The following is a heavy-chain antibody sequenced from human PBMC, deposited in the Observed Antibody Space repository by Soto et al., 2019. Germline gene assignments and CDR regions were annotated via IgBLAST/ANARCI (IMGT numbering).Heavy chain of an antibody. Sequence: GGSLRLSCAASGFTFGTYAMNWVRQAPGKGLEWVSGITGSGGSTYYADSVKGRFTISRDNSKNTLYLQMNCLRADDTAVYYCAKDRSVDTRDWFDPWGQGTLVTVSS. D-gene: IGHD5-18*01. CDR1: GFTFGTYA. CDR3: AKDRSVDTRDWFDP. J-gene: IGHJ5*02. V-gene: IGHV3-23*01. CDR2: ITGSGGST.